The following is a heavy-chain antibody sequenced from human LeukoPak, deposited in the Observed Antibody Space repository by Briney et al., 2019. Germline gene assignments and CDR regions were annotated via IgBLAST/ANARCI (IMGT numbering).Heavy chain of an antibody. J-gene: IGHJ4*02. CDR2: IRSKANSYAT. V-gene: IGHV3-73*01. Sequence: GGSLRLSCTASGFTFSGSAMHWVRQASGKGLEWVGRIRSKANSYATAYAASVKGRFTISRDDSKNTAYLQMNSLKTEDTAVYYCTRIWKAGSSYTDYGGNQDYWGQGTLVTVSS. D-gene: IGHD4-23*01. CDR1: GFTFSGSA. CDR3: TRIWKAGSSYTDYGGNQDY.